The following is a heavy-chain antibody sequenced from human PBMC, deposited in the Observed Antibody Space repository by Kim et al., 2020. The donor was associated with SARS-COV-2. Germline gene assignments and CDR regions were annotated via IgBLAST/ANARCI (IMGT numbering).Heavy chain of an antibody. V-gene: IGHV3-33*06. Sequence: GGSLRLSCAASGFTFSSYGMHWVRQAPGKGLEWVAVIWYDGSNKYYADSVKGRFTISRDNSKNTVYLQMNSLGAEDTAVYYCAKGWIQLWSPFDYWGQETLVTVSS. CDR3: AKGWIQLWSPFDY. J-gene: IGHJ4*02. D-gene: IGHD5-18*01. CDR1: GFTFSSYG. CDR2: IWYDGSNK.